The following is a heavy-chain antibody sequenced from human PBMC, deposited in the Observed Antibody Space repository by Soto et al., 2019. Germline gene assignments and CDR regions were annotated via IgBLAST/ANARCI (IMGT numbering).Heavy chain of an antibody. Sequence: GGSLRLSCAASGFTFSSYAMIWGRQAPGKGLEWVAGLYGSGRGIFYADSVKGRFTISRDNSGNSVYLQMNSLRLEDTAVYYCAKDAVSGDGVCLVDRWGQGTVVTVSS. CDR1: GFTFSSYA. CDR2: LYGSGRGI. V-gene: IGHV3-23*01. CDR3: AKDAVSGDGVCLVDR. J-gene: IGHJ4*02. D-gene: IGHD4-17*01.